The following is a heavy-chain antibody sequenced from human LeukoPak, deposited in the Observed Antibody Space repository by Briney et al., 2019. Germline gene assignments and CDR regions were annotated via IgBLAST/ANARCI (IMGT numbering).Heavy chain of an antibody. CDR2: IYTGGST. CDR1: GFTVSTNY. J-gene: IGHJ4*02. CDR3: ASHYGYGGSLDY. Sequence: PGGSLRLSRAASGFTVSTNYTSWVRPAPGKGLEWVSVIYTGGSTYYTAYVKGRFTLSRDNSKNTLYLQMKSLRAEDTAVYYCASHYGYGGSLDYWGQGTLVTVSS. D-gene: IGHD4-23*01. V-gene: IGHV3-53*01.